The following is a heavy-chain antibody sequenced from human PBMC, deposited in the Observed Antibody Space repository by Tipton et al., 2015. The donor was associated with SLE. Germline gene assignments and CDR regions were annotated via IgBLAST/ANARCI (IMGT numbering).Heavy chain of an antibody. CDR1: NGSISKYY. CDR2: IYYSGST. V-gene: IGHV4-59*08. J-gene: IGHJ3*02. Sequence: TLSLTCIVSNGSISKYYWSWIRQPPGKGLEWIGYIYYSGSTSYNPFLKSRVTISVDTSKNQFSLKLTSVTAADTAVYYCARHEAYSGSSPFDIWGHGTMVTVSS. D-gene: IGHD1-26*01. CDR3: ARHEAYSGSSPFDI.